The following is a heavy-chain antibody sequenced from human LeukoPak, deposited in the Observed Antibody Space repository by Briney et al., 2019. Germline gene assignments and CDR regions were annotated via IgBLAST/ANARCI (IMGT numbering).Heavy chain of an antibody. CDR1: GFTYSLFW. CDR3: ARGFASGDYGAD. V-gene: IGHV3-7*01. D-gene: IGHD4-17*01. J-gene: IGHJ4*02. CDR2: IKQDGSEK. Sequence: GGSLRLSCAASGFTYSLFWMSWVRQAPGKGLEWVANIKQDGSEKYYVDSVKGRFTISRDNAERSLYLQMNSLRAEDTAVNYCARGFASGDYGADWGQGTLVTVSS.